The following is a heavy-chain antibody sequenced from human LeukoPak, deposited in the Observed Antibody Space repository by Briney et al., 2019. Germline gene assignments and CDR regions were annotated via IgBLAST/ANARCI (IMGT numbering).Heavy chain of an antibody. CDR2: ISAYNGNT. CDR1: GYTFTSYG. D-gene: IGHD1-26*01. J-gene: IGHJ4*02. Sequence: ASVKVSCKASGYTFTSYGISWVRQAPGQGLEWMGWISAYNGNTNYAQKFQGRVTMTRDMSTSTVYMELSSLRSEDTAVYYCARSKWDQDFDYWGQGTLVTVSS. V-gene: IGHV1-18*01. CDR3: ARSKWDQDFDY.